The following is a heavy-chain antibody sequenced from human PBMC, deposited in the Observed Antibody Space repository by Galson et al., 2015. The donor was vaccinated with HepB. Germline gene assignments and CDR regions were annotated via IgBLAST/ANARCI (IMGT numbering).Heavy chain of an antibody. D-gene: IGHD5-18*01. Sequence: SLRLSCAASGFTFSSYAMSWVRQAPGKGLEWVSAISGSGDGTYYADSVEGRFTISRDNSKNTLSLQMNSLRVEDTALYYCARRLWSFDYWGQGTLVTVSS. CDR3: ARRLWSFDY. CDR1: GFTFSSYA. CDR2: ISGSGDGT. V-gene: IGHV3-23*01. J-gene: IGHJ4*02.